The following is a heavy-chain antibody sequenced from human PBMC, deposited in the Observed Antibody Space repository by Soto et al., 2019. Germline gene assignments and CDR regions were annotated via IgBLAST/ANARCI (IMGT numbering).Heavy chain of an antibody. J-gene: IGHJ3*02. V-gene: IGHV5-10-1*01. CDR2: IDPSDSYT. CDR3: ARNVGCSGGSCYPRDAFGI. CDR1: GYSFTSYW. D-gene: IGHD2-15*01. Sequence: GESLKIPCKGSGYSFTSYWLRWVRQMPGKGLEWMGRIDPSDSYTNYSSSFQGHVTISADKSISTAYLQWKSLKASGTAMYDCARNVGCSGGSCYPRDAFGIWGQGTMVTVSS.